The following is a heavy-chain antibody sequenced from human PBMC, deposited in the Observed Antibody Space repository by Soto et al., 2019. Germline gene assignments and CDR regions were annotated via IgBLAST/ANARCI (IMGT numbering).Heavy chain of an antibody. CDR2: INHSGST. CDR1: GGSFSGYY. J-gene: IGHJ4*02. D-gene: IGHD3-9*01. Sequence: QVQLQQWGAGLLKPSETLSLTCAVYGGSFSGYYWSWIRQPPGKGLEWIGEINHSGSTNYNPSLKSRVTRSVDTCKNHSYLKLSSVTAADPAVYYCARVLRYFSTPGVDYWGQGTLVTVSS. V-gene: IGHV4-34*01. CDR3: ARVLRYFSTPGVDY.